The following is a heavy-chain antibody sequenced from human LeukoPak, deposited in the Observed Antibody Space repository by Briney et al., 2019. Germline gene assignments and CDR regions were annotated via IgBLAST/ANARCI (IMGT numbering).Heavy chain of an antibody. J-gene: IGHJ4*02. D-gene: IGHD2-15*01. CDR3: ARGWSGATLPGYYYFDY. Sequence: PGGSLRLSCAASGFTFSSYAMSWVRQAPGKGLEWVSSISSGSSYIYYADSVKGRFTISRDNAKNSLYLQMNSLRAEDTAVYYCARGWSGATLPGYYYFDYWGQGILVTVSS. V-gene: IGHV3-21*01. CDR2: ISSGSSYI. CDR1: GFTFSSYA.